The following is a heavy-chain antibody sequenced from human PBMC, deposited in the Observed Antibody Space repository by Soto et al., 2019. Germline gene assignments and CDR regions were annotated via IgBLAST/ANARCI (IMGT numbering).Heavy chain of an antibody. CDR3: ARGGYCSNGVCYVYYGVDV. D-gene: IGHD2-8*01. V-gene: IGHV4-31*03. J-gene: IGHJ6*02. CDR1: GVSISSGGYN. Sequence: LSLTCSVSGVSISSGGYNWSWIRQHPGKGLEWIGYIYNSGSTYYNPSLKSRVTISVDTSENQFSLKLSSVTAADTAVYYCARGGYCSNGVCYVYYGVDVWGQGTTVTVSS. CDR2: IYNSGST.